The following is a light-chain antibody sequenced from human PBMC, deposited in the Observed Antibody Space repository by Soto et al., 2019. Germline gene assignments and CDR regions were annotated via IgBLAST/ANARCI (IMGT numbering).Light chain of an antibody. CDR2: DAS. Sequence: EVVLTQKTATLSLSPGGRATLSCRASQSVSNYLAWYQQKPGQAPRLLIYDASNRATGIPARFSGSGSGTDFTLTISSLQPEDFATYYCQQSYSTFIRFGQGTLLEVK. CDR3: QQSYSTFIR. V-gene: IGKV3-11*01. CDR1: QSVSNY. J-gene: IGKJ5*01.